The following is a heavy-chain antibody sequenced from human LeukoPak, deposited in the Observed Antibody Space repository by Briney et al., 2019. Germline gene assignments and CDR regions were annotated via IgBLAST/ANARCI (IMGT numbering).Heavy chain of an antibody. J-gene: IGHJ2*01. CDR3: AKDLLSSTSSLNWYFDL. V-gene: IGHV3-23*01. CDR1: GFTFSSYA. CDR2: ISGSGGST. D-gene: IGHD2-2*01. Sequence: GGSLRLSCAASGFTFSSYAMSWVRQAPGKGLEWVSDISGSGGSTYYADSLKGRFTISRDNSMNTLYLHMNSLRAEDTTVYYCAKDLLSSTSSLNWYFDLWGRGTLVTVSS.